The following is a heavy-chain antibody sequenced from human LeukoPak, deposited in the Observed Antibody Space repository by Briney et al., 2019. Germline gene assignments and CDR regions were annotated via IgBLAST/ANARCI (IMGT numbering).Heavy chain of an antibody. Sequence: GGSLRLSCAASGFTFSSYWMHWVRQAPGKGLVWVSRINSDGSSTSYADSVKGRFTISRDNAKNTLYLQMNSLRAEDTAVYCCARGGSGWYVGGSFDYWGQGTLVTVSS. CDR2: INSDGSST. CDR3: ARGGSGWYVGGSFDY. J-gene: IGHJ4*02. V-gene: IGHV3-74*01. D-gene: IGHD6-19*01. CDR1: GFTFSSYW.